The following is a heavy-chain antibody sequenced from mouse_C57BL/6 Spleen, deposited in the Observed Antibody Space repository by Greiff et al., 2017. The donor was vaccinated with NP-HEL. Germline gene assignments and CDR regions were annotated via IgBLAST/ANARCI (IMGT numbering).Heavy chain of an antibody. CDR1: GYAFSSSW. V-gene: IGHV1-82*01. D-gene: IGHD3-2*02. Sequence: VKLQESGPELVKPGASVKISCKASGYAFSSSWMNWVKQRPGKGLEWIGRIYPGDGDTNYNGKFKGKATLTADKSSSTAYMQLSSLTSEDSAVYFCARSAQATGYYFDYWGQGTTLTVSS. CDR3: ARSAQATGYYFDY. J-gene: IGHJ2*01. CDR2: IYPGDGDT.